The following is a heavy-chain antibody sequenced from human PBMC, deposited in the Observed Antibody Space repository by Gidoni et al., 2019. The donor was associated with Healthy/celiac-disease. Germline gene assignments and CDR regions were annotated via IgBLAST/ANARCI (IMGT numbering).Heavy chain of an antibody. D-gene: IGHD6-19*01. Sequence: EVQLVESGGVVVQPGGSLRLSCAASGFTFDDYTMHWVRQAQGKGLEWVSLISWDGGSTYYADSVKGRFTISRDNSKNSLYLQMNSLRTEDTALYYCARIAVADHFDYWGQGTLVTVSS. V-gene: IGHV3-43*01. CDR1: GFTFDDYT. CDR2: ISWDGGST. CDR3: ARIAVADHFDY. J-gene: IGHJ4*02.